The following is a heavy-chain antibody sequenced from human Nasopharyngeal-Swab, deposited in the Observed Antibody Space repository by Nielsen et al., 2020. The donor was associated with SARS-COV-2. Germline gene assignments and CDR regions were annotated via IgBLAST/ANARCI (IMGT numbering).Heavy chain of an antibody. J-gene: IGHJ4*02. V-gene: IGHV3-73*01. Sequence: GESLKISCAASGFTFSDSAIHWVRQASGEGLEWVARIRSKGNNYATAYSASVKGRFIIFRDDPTNTAYLQMNSLKTEDTAMYYCTRCCGGCYSGRDYWGQGTLVTVSS. CDR1: GFTFSDSA. D-gene: IGHD2-15*01. CDR2: IRSKGNNYAT. CDR3: TRCCGGCYSGRDY.